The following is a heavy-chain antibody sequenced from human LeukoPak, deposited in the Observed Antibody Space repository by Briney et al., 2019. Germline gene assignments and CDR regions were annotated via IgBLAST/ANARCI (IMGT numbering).Heavy chain of an antibody. J-gene: IGHJ4*02. D-gene: IGHD7-27*01. CDR2: IWYDGSYE. V-gene: IGHV3-33*03. Sequence: GGSLRLSCAASGFTFRSYGMHWVRQAPGKGLEWVAVIWYDGSYEYYADSVRGRFTISRDNSKNTLYLQMNSLRAEDTALYYCAKDGGLWVSAHWGDSWGRGTLVTVSS. CDR1: GFTFRSYG. CDR3: AKDGGLWVSAHWGDS.